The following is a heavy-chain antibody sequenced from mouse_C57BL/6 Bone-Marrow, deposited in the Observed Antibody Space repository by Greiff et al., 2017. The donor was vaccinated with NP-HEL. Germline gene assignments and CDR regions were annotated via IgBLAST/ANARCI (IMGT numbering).Heavy chain of an antibody. Sequence: EVQLVESGGGLVQPKGSLKLSCAASGFSFNTYAMNWVRQAPGKGLEWVARIRSKSNNYATYYADSVKDRFTISRDDSESMLYLQMNTLKTEDTAMYYCVRHLGRAWFAYWGQGTLVTVSA. CDR2: IRSKSNNYAT. D-gene: IGHD4-1*01. V-gene: IGHV10-1*01. J-gene: IGHJ3*01. CDR1: GFSFNTYA. CDR3: VRHLGRAWFAY.